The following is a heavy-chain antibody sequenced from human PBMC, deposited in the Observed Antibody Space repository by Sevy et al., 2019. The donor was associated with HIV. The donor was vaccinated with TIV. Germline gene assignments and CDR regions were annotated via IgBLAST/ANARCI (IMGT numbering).Heavy chain of an antibody. Sequence: GGSLRLSCAASGFTFSTYGMHWVRQAPGKGLEWVAVIWYDGSNKYYGDSVKGRFTISRDNSKNTLYLQMNSLRAEETAVYYCARGGDLTYYYDSSGYYPDAFDIWGQGTMVTVSS. J-gene: IGHJ3*02. CDR3: ARGGDLTYYYDSSGYYPDAFDI. CDR2: IWYDGSNK. V-gene: IGHV3-33*01. D-gene: IGHD3-22*01. CDR1: GFTFSTYG.